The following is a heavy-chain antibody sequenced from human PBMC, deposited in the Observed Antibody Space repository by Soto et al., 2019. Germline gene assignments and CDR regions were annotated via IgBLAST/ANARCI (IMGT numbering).Heavy chain of an antibody. Sequence: QVQLQESGPGLVKPSETLFLTCTVSGDSISGYYWSWIRQPPRKGLEWIGYIFSSGSTTYAPSLQSHLTMSLVTPRNLLSLNLYSVTAADTAVYYCARHMCKKDIVPYDAFDIWGQGTMGTVSS. D-gene: IGHD2-15*01. CDR2: IFSSGST. CDR1: GDSISGYY. CDR3: ARHMCKKDIVPYDAFDI. J-gene: IGHJ3*02. V-gene: IGHV4-59*08.